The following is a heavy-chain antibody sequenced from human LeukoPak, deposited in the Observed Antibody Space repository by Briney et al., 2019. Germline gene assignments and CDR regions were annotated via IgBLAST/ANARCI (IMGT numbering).Heavy chain of an antibody. D-gene: IGHD3-10*01. Sequence: AGGSLRLSCAASGFTFSSYAMSWVRQAPGKGLEWVSAISGSGGNTYYAHSVKGRFTISRDNSKNTLYLQMNSLRAEDTAVYYCARDRRIYYYGSGSLYPFDYWGQGTLVTVSS. CDR1: GFTFSSYA. CDR2: ISGSGGNT. CDR3: ARDRRIYYYGSGSLYPFDY. V-gene: IGHV3-23*01. J-gene: IGHJ4*02.